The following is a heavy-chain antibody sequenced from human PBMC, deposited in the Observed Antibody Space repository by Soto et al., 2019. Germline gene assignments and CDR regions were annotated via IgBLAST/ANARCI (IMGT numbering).Heavy chain of an antibody. J-gene: IGHJ4*02. V-gene: IGHV4-39*01. Sequence: PSETLSLTCTVSGGSISNSSYLWGWIRQPPGKGLQWIGSVSYSGSTYYNPSLKSRVTISVDTSKTQSSLRLSSVTAADTAVFYCARHTDYSSSWYYFDYWGQGTLVTVSS. CDR3: ARHTDYSSSWYYFDY. CDR2: VSYSGST. D-gene: IGHD6-13*01. CDR1: GGSISNSSYL.